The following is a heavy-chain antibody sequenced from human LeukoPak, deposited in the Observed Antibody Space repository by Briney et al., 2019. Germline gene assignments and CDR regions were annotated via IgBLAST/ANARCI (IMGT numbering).Heavy chain of an antibody. Sequence: PGGSLRLSCAASGFTFSDYYMGWIRQAPGKGLEWVSSISNTGNGIYYADSVKGRFTVSRDNVKDSLYLQMNNLRADDTAVYYCARDVLDVVVLPAANFYCHMDVWGTGTTVTVSS. J-gene: IGHJ6*03. D-gene: IGHD2-2*01. CDR1: GFTFSDYY. V-gene: IGHV3-11*01. CDR3: ARDVLDVVVLPAANFYCHMDV. CDR2: ISNTGNGI.